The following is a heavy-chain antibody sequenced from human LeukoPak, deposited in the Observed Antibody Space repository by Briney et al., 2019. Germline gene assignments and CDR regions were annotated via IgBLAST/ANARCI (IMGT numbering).Heavy chain of an antibody. CDR1: GFTFSSYA. V-gene: IGHV3-23*01. Sequence: GILRLSCAASGFTFSSYAMSWVRQAPGKGLEWVSAISGSGGSTYYADSVKGRFTISRDNSKNTLYLQMNSLRAEDTAVYYCAKVVEDIVVVPAAMPYYYYYGMDVWGQGTTVTVSS. CDR3: AKVVEDIVVVPAAMPYYYYYGMDV. J-gene: IGHJ6*02. CDR2: ISGSGGST. D-gene: IGHD2-2*01.